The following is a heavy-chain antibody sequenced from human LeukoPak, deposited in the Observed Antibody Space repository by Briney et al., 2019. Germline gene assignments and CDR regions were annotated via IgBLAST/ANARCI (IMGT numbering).Heavy chain of an antibody. Sequence: GGSLRLSCAASGFTFSTSWMSWVRQAPGQGLEWVANIKQDGSEKYYVDSVKGRFTISRDNAKNSLYLQMNSLRAEDTAVYYCASSPGYDSSGYYLGTFDYFDYWGQGTLVTVSS. CDR3: ASSPGYDSSGYYLGTFDYFDY. CDR1: GFTFSTSW. V-gene: IGHV3-7*01. J-gene: IGHJ4*02. CDR2: IKQDGSEK. D-gene: IGHD3-22*01.